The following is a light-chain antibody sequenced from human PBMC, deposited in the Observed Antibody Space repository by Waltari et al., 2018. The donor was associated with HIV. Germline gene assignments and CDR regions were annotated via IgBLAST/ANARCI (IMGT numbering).Light chain of an antibody. J-gene: IGLJ3*02. CDR1: SSNIGAGYD. CDR2: DNS. CDR3: QSYDSSLSGWV. Sequence: QSVLTQPPSVSGVPGQRVTISCTGSSSNIGAGYDLHWYRQLPGTAPKLLIYDNSNRPSGVPDRFSGSKSGTSASLAITGLQAEDEADYYCQSYDSSLSGWVFGGGTKLTVL. V-gene: IGLV1-40*01.